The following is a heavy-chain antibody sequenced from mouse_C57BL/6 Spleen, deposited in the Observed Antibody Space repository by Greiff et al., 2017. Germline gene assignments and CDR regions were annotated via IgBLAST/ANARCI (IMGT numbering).Heavy chain of an antibody. J-gene: IGHJ4*01. Sequence: DVKLVESEGGLVQPGSSMKLSCTASGFTFSDYYMAWVRQVPEKGLEWVANINYDGSSTYYLDSLKSRFIISRDNAKNILYLQMSSLKSEDTATYYCARDRHSSGWHYYAMDYWGQGTSVTVSS. V-gene: IGHV5-16*01. CDR1: GFTFSDYY. D-gene: IGHD3-2*02. CDR3: ARDRHSSGWHYYAMDY. CDR2: INYDGSST.